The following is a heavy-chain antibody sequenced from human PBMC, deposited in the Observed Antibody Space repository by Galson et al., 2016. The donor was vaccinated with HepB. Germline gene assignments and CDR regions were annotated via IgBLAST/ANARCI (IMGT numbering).Heavy chain of an antibody. Sequence: SLRLSCAASGITFSPYAMSWVRQGPGKGLEWVSGISGSGDRTFYADSVKGRFTISRDNSKNKVYLQMNSLKVDDTAVYYCGKGPPTIHGVVIDSWGQGTPVAVSS. CDR1: GITFSPYA. V-gene: IGHV3-23*01. J-gene: IGHJ4*02. D-gene: IGHD3-3*01. CDR3: GKGPPTIHGVVIDS. CDR2: ISGSGDRT.